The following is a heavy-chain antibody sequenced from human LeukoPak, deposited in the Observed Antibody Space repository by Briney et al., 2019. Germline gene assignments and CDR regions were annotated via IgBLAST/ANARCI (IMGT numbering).Heavy chain of an antibody. CDR1: GYTFTSYG. J-gene: IGHJ4*02. D-gene: IGHD3-9*01. CDR3: ARAGFGYLTASYFDY. CDR2: ISAYNGNT. V-gene: IGHV1-18*01. Sequence: ASVKVSCKASGYTFTSYGISWVRQAPGQGLEWMGWISAYNGNTNYAQKLQGRVTMTTDTSTSTAYMELSRLSSDDTAMYYCARAGFGYLTASYFDYWGQGTLVTASS.